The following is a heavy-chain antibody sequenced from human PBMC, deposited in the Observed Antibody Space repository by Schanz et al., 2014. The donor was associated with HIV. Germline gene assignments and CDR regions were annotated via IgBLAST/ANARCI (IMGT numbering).Heavy chain of an antibody. Sequence: QEQLVESGGGVVQPGRSLRLSCVTSGFTYRNYGMHWVRQAPGKGLEWLADIWVDTTSKFYSDSVRGRFTISRDNSKNTLYLQMNSLRAEDTAVYYCVRGLLFQGCFDSWGQGALVTVSS. J-gene: IGHJ4*02. CDR1: GFTYRNYG. CDR3: VRGLLFQGCFDS. V-gene: IGHV3-33*01. D-gene: IGHD3-10*01. CDR2: IWVDTTSK.